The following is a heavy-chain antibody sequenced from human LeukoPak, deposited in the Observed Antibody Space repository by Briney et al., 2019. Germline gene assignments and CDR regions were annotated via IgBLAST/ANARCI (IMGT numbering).Heavy chain of an antibody. CDR3: ARQTGEWELLRVDY. V-gene: IGHV4-59*08. J-gene: IGHJ4*02. CDR2: IYYSGST. D-gene: IGHD1-26*01. CDR1: GGSISSYY. Sequence: KPSETLSLTCTVSGGSISSYYWSWIRQPPGKGLEWIGYIYYSGSTNYNPSLKSRVTISVDTSKNQFSLKLSSVTAADTAVYYCARQTGEWELLRVDYWGQGTLVTVSS.